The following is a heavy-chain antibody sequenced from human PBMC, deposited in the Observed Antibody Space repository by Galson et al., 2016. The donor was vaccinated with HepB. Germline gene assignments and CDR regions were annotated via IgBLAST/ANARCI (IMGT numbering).Heavy chain of an antibody. V-gene: IGHV2-5*01. J-gene: IGHJ4*02. CDR3: AHRRSGYCNTVNCLYFGY. CDR1: GFSLSTTGEA. D-gene: IGHD2-15*01. Sequence: PALVKPTQTLTLTCTFSGFSLSTTGEAVGWTRQPPGKALEWLALIHWNDDKRYSPSLKSRLTITKDTSKNQVVLTVTNMDPVETATYFCAHRRSGYCNTVNCLYFGYWGQGTLVTGSS. CDR2: IHWNDDK.